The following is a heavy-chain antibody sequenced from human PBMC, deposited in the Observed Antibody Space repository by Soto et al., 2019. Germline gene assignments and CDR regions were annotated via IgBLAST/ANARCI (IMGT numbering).Heavy chain of an antibody. CDR3: AKYKASAGTEYFQY. D-gene: IGHD6-13*01. CDR1: GFSFSFYV. V-gene: IGHV3-30*18. J-gene: IGHJ1*01. Sequence: QVQLVESGGGVVQSGRSLRLSCAASGFSFSFYVMHWVRQAPGKGLEWVAIISYDGSDKDYADSVKGRFTISRDNSKNTLYLEMNSLRPEDTAVYYCAKYKASAGTEYFQYWGQGTLVTVSS. CDR2: ISYDGSDK.